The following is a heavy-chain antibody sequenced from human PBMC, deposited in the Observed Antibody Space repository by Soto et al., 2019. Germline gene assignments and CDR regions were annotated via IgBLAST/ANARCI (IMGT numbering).Heavy chain of an antibody. D-gene: IGHD2-15*01. CDR1: GGAFSDYA. CDR2: IMPIFRAP. Sequence: QVQLVQSGAEVKKPGSSVKVSCKASGGAFSDYAFSWVRQAPGQGLEWLGGIMPIFRAPDYAQKFPRRVTITADEFTRTAYMEMNSLRSEDTAVYYCASWLKGPDIGNYYYGMDVWGQGTTVTVS. J-gene: IGHJ6*02. V-gene: IGHV1-69*12. CDR3: ASWLKGPDIGNYYYGMDV.